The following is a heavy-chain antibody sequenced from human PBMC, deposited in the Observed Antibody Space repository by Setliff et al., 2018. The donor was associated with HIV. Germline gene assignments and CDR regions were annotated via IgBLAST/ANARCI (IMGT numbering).Heavy chain of an antibody. D-gene: IGHD2-15*01. CDR2: IYTGGGT. CDR3: ARDRLYCSGGSCYSVGPNDVFDI. J-gene: IGHJ3*02. Sequence: SSETLSLTCTVSGGSISSGSYYWSWIRQPAGKGLEWIGHIYTGGGTNYNPSLRSRVTISVDTSKNQFSLKLSSVTAADTAVYYCARDRLYCSGGSCYSVGPNDVFDIWGQGTMVTVSS. CDR1: GGSISSGSYY. V-gene: IGHV4-61*09.